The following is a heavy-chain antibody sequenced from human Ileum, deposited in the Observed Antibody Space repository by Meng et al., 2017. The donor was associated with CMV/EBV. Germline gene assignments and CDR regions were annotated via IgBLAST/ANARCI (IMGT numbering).Heavy chain of an antibody. CDR2: INPDDYEI. D-gene: IGHD1/OR15-1a*01. V-gene: IGHV5-51*01. Sequence: SCKTSGYTFTDYWVAWVRQLPGKGLEWMGIINPDDYEIRYSPSFQGQVIVSADNSITTAYLQLNSLMASDTAMYYCARHYRGNNDFWGQGTLVTVSS. CDR1: GYTFTDYW. CDR3: ARHYRGNNDF. J-gene: IGHJ4*02.